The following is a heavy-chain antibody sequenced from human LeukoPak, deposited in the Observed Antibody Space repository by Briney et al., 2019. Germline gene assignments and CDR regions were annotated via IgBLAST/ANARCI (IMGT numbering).Heavy chain of an antibody. J-gene: IGHJ4*02. CDR2: IYTSGST. CDR1: GGSISSGTYY. CDR3: ARDRSSSWIDY. D-gene: IGHD6-13*01. Sequence: PSETLSLTCTVSGGSISSGTYYWSWIRQPAGKGLEWIGRIYTSGSTNYNPSLKSRVTISVDTSKNQFSLKLSSVTAADTAVYYCARDRSSSWIDYWGQGTLVTVSS. V-gene: IGHV4-61*02.